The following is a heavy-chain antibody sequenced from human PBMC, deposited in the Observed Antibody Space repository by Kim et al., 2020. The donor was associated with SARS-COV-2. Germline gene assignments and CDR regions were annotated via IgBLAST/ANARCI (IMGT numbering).Heavy chain of an antibody. J-gene: IGHJ4*02. CDR2: INAGNGNT. Sequence: ASVKVSCKASGYTFTSYAMHWVRQAPGQRLEWMGWINAGNGNTKYSQKFQGRVTITRDTSASTAYMELSSLRSEDTAVYYCASLPPPMVRGILRNYYFDYWGQGTLVTVSS. CDR1: GYTFTSYA. CDR3: ASLPPPMVRGILRNYYFDY. D-gene: IGHD3-10*01. V-gene: IGHV1-3*01.